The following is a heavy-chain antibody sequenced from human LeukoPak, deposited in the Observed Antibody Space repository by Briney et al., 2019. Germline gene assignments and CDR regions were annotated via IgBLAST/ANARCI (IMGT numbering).Heavy chain of an antibody. V-gene: IGHV3-23*01. J-gene: IGHJ4*02. CDR2: ISGSNDNT. CDR1: GFAFSNYA. Sequence: PGGSLRLSCAASGFAFSNYAMSWVRQAPGKGLEWVSSISGSNDNTHYADSVKDRFTISRDNSKNTLSLQMNSLRAEDTAVYYCAKGRGTTVTSAANYWGQGTLVTVSS. CDR3: AKGRGTTVTSAANY. D-gene: IGHD4-17*01.